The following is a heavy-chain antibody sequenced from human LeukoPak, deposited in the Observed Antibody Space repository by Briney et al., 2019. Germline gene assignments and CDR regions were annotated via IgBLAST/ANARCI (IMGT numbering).Heavy chain of an antibody. V-gene: IGHV4-39*01. Sequence: NPSETLSLTCTVSGGSISSSSYYWGWIRQPPGKGLEWIGSIYYSGSTYYNPSLKSRVTISVDTSKNQFSLKLSSVTAADTAVYYCARLAGPSSGWYGASYGHQMNFDYWGQGTLVTVSS. CDR1: GGSISSSSYY. D-gene: IGHD6-19*01. CDR2: IYYSGST. CDR3: ARLAGPSSGWYGASYGHQMNFDY. J-gene: IGHJ4*02.